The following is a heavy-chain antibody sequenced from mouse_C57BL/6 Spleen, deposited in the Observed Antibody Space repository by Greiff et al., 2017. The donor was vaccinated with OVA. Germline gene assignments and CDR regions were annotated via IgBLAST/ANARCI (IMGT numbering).Heavy chain of an antibody. J-gene: IGHJ3*01. CDR3: ARSEDPAWFAY. CDR2: IYPSDSET. CDR1: GYTFPSYW. Sequence: QVQLQQPGAELVRPGSSVKLSCKASGYTFPSYWMDWVKQRPGQGLEWIGNIYPSDSETHYNQKFKDKATLTVDKSSSTAYMQLSSLTSEDSAVYYCARSEDPAWFAYWGQGTLVTVSA. V-gene: IGHV1-61*01.